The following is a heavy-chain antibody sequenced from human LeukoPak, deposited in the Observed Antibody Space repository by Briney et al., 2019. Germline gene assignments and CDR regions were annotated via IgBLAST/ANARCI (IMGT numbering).Heavy chain of an antibody. D-gene: IGHD5-12*01. Sequence: SETLSLTCTVSGNSISSGGNYWSWLRQHPGKGLEWIGYIYYSGSTYYYPSLKGRLTISVDTSKNQFSLKLSSVTAADTAVYYCARWGNSGYASGYFDYWGQGTLVTVSS. CDR2: IYYSGST. CDR3: ARWGNSGYASGYFDY. CDR1: GNSISSGGNY. J-gene: IGHJ4*02. V-gene: IGHV4-31*03.